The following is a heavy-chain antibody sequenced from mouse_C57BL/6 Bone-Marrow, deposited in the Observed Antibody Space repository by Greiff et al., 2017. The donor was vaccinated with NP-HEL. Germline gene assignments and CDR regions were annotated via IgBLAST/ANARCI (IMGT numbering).Heavy chain of an antibody. V-gene: IGHV1-55*01. CDR2: IYPGSGST. D-gene: IGHD1-1*01. CDR3: ARREYYYYYAMDY. Sequence: QVQLKQPGAELVKPGASVKMSCKASGYTFTSYWITWVKQRPGQGLEWIGDIYPGSGSTNYNEKFKSKATLTVDTSSSTAYMQLSSLTSEDSAVYYCARREYYYYYAMDYWGQGTSVTVAS. CDR1: GYTFTSYW. J-gene: IGHJ4*01.